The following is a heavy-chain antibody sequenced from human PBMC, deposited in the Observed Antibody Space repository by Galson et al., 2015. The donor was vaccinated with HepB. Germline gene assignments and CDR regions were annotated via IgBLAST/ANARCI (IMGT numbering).Heavy chain of an antibody. V-gene: IGHV4-39*01. CDR1: GGSISSSSYY. D-gene: IGHD3-10*01. Sequence: TLSLTCTVSGGSISSSSYYWGWIRQPPGKGLEWIGSIYYSGSTYYNPSLKSRVTISVDTSKNQFSLKLSSVTAADTAVYYCARLFRGSWGSGSFDYWGQGTLVTVSS. J-gene: IGHJ4*02. CDR3: ARLFRGSWGSGSFDY. CDR2: IYYSGST.